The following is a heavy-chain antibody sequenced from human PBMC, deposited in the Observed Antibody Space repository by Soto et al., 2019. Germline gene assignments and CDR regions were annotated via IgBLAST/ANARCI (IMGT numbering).Heavy chain of an antibody. J-gene: IGHJ4*02. CDR1: GFTFVSHG. CDR3: AKDGGRRATMRPFDY. V-gene: IGHV3-30*18. D-gene: IGHD5-12*01. CDR2: ISYDGSNK. Sequence: VGPLILRWAASGFTFVSHGRRRVRQAPGKGLEWVAVISYDGSNKYYADSVKGRFTISRDNSKNTLYLQMNSLRAEDTAVYYCAKDGGRRATMRPFDYWGQGTLVTVSS.